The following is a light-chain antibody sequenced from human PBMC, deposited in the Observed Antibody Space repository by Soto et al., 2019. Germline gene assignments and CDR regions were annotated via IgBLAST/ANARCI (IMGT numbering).Light chain of an antibody. V-gene: IGKV1D-12*01. CDR2: DAS. CDR3: QQAHSFPRT. Sequence: DIQMTQSPSSVSASVGDRVTITCRASQGITYWFAWYQQTPGKVPKVLIYDASSMQGGVPSRFSGSGSGTDFTLTISSLQPEDSATYYCQQAHSFPRTFGGGTKVEIK. J-gene: IGKJ4*01. CDR1: QGITYW.